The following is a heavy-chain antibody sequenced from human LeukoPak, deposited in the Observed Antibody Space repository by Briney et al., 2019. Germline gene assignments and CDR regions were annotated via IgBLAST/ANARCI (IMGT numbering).Heavy chain of an antibody. J-gene: IGHJ4*02. D-gene: IGHD1-26*01. Sequence: GGSLRLSCAASGLPFSTYWMHWVRHAPGKGPEWVSRIKSDGTITNYADSVKGRFTISRDNAKNTLYLQMNSLRGEDTAVYYCASLLPPTWGQGTLVTVSS. V-gene: IGHV3-74*01. CDR1: GLPFSTYW. CDR3: ASLLPPT. CDR2: IKSDGTIT.